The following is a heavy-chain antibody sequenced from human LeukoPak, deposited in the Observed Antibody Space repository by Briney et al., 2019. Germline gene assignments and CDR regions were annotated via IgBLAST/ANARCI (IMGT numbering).Heavy chain of an antibody. J-gene: IGHJ3*02. CDR1: GGSISSYY. V-gene: IGHV4-59*01. Sequence: SETLSLTCTVSGGSISSYYWSWIRQPPGKGLEWIGCIYYSGSTNYNPSLKSRVTISVDTSKNQFSLKLSSVTAADTAVYYCARENYGSGNAFDIWGQGTMVTVSS. CDR2: IYYSGST. D-gene: IGHD3-10*01. CDR3: ARENYGSGNAFDI.